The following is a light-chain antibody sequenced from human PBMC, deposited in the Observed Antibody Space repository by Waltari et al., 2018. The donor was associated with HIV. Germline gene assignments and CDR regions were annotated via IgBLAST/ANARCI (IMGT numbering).Light chain of an antibody. CDR1: SSNLGHNA. CDR2: YDD. V-gene: IGLV1-36*01. Sequence: QSVLTQPPSVSEAPRQRVTISCSGSSSNLGHNAVNWYQQLPGKAPKLLIYYDDLLPPGVSDRFSGSKSGTSASLAISGLQSEDEADYYCAAAWDDSLNGPVFGGGTKLTVL. J-gene: IGLJ2*01. CDR3: AAAWDDSLNGPV.